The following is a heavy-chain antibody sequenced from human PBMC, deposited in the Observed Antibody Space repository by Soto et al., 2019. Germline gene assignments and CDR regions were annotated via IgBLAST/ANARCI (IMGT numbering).Heavy chain of an antibody. Sequence: QVQLVESGGGVVQPGRSLRLSCAASGFTFSSYAMHWVRQAPGKGLEWVAVISYDGSNKYYADSVKGRFTISRDNSKNPLDLQMNSLSAEDTAVYYCARGIQGELCLLGYWGQGTLVTVSS. CDR2: ISYDGSNK. D-gene: IGHD3-16*01. V-gene: IGHV3-30-3*01. CDR1: GFTFSSYA. CDR3: ARGIQGELCLLGY. J-gene: IGHJ4*02.